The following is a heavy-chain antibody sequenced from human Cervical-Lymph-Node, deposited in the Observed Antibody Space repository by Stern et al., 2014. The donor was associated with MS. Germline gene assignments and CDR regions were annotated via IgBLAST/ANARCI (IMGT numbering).Heavy chain of an antibody. CDR3: VRYGDYVDAFDM. V-gene: IGHV1-24*01. CDR1: GYSLTDLS. Sequence: QVKLVESGAEVKKPGASVKVSCKVSGYSLTDLSMHWVRQPPGKGIEWMVGFDPDDADTIYAQQFQGRLTMTEDTSADTAYMELSSLRSEDTAVYYCVRYGDYVDAFDMWGQGTMVTVSS. D-gene: IGHD4-17*01. J-gene: IGHJ3*02. CDR2: FDPDDADT.